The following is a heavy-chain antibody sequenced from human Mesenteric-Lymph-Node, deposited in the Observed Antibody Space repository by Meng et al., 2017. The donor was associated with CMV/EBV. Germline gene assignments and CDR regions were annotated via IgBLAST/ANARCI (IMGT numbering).Heavy chain of an antibody. V-gene: IGHV1-69*02. J-gene: IGHJ3*02. Sequence: TISWVRQAPRQGLEWMGRISPTLGITNYAQKFQGRVTMTADKSTNTAYMELSSLRSDDTAVYYCARSEKGNLVYCSTTSCQFFAFDIWGQGTMVTVSS. CDR3: ARSEKGNLVYCSTTSCQFFAFDI. CDR2: ISPTLGIT. CDR1: T. D-gene: IGHD2-2*01.